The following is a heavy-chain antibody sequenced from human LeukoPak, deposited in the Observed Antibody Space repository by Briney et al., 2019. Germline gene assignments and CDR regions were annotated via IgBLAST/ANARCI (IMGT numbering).Heavy chain of an antibody. V-gene: IGHV3-23*05. D-gene: IGHD4-11*01. CDR2: FKTKYNQV. CDR3: ARSVPDYTRFDY. CDR1: GFTFSSYA. J-gene: IGHJ4*02. Sequence: GGSLRLSCAASGFTFSSYAMNWVRQAPGKGLEWVSTFKTKYNQVYYAESVRGRFTISTDNSRNTVSLQMNSLRADDTALYYCARSVPDYTRFDYWGQGALVTVSS.